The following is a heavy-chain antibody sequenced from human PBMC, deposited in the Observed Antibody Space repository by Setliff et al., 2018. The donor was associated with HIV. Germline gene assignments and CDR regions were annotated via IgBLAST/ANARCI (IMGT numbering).Heavy chain of an antibody. J-gene: IGHJ3*01. CDR2: ISTHNGDT. CDR1: GYSLPSYG. V-gene: IGHV1-18*01. Sequence: ASVKVSCKASGYSLPSYGFSWVRQAPGQGLEWVGWISTHNGDTSYAQKVQGRXTMTTDTLTMTTYMELTSLRSDDTAVYYCARYLGGNEFDVWGQGTKVTVS. D-gene: IGHD3-10*01. CDR3: ARYLGGNEFDV.